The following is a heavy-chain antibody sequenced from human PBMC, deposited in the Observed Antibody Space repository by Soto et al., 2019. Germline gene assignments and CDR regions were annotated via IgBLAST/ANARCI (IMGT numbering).Heavy chain of an antibody. Sequence: GGSLRLSCAASGFTFSSYAMSWVRQAPGKGLEWVSAISGSGGSTYYADSVKGRFTISRDNSKNTLYLQMNSLRAEDTAVYYCAKAPRSPEAMDPSIGFDPWGQGTLVTVSS. V-gene: IGHV3-23*01. D-gene: IGHD5-18*01. J-gene: IGHJ5*02. CDR3: AKAPRSPEAMDPSIGFDP. CDR2: ISGSGGST. CDR1: GFTFSSYA.